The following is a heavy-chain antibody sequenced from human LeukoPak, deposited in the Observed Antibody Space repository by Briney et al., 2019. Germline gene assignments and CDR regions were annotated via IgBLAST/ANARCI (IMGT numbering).Heavy chain of an antibody. D-gene: IGHD2-2*01. CDR1: GFTFSSYS. CDR3: ARDDSRSTSFPNYYYYMDV. V-gene: IGHV3-21*01. J-gene: IGHJ6*03. CDR2: ISSSSSYI. Sequence: GGSLRLSCAASGFTFSSYSMNWVRQAPGKGLEWVSFISSSSSYIYYADSVKGRFTISRDNAKNSLYLQMNSLRAEDTAVYYCARDDSRSTSFPNYYYYMDVWGKGTTVTVSS.